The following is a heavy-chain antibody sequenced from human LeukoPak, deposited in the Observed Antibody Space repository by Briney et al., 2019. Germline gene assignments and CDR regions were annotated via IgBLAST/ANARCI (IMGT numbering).Heavy chain of an antibody. CDR2: ISGSGGST. Sequence: GGSLRLSCAASGFTFSSYAMSWVRQAPGKGLEWVSAISGSGGSTYYADSVKGRFTISRDNSKNTLYLQMNSLRVEDTAVYYCAKDWSIAARPGYFDYWGQGTLVTVSS. J-gene: IGHJ4*02. V-gene: IGHV3-23*01. CDR1: GFTFSSYA. D-gene: IGHD6-6*01. CDR3: AKDWSIAARPGYFDY.